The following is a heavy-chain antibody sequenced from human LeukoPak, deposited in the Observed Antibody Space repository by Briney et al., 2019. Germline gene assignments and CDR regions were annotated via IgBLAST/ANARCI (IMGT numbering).Heavy chain of an antibody. CDR2: ISAYNGNT. D-gene: IGHD6-19*01. J-gene: IGHJ5*02. Sequence: ASVKVSCKASGYTFTSYDINWVRQATGQGLEWMGWISAYNGNTNYAQKLQGRVTMTTDTSTSTAYMELRSLRSDDTAVYYCARRVAVAGMNWFDPWGQGTLVTVSS. CDR1: GYTFTSYD. CDR3: ARRVAVAGMNWFDP. V-gene: IGHV1-18*01.